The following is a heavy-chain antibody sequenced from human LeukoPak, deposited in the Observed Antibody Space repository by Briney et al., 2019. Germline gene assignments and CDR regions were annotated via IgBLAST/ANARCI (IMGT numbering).Heavy chain of an antibody. CDR3: ARDLDYDILTGYYRCCWFDP. V-gene: IGHV4-4*07. CDR2: IYTSGST. J-gene: IGHJ5*02. Sequence: PSETLSLTCTVSGGSISSYYWSWIRQPAGKGLEWIGRIYTSGSTNYNPSLKSRVTMSVDTSKNQFSLKLSSVTAADTAVYYCARDLDYDILTGYYRCCWFDPWGQGTLVTVSS. D-gene: IGHD3-9*01. CDR1: GGSISSYY.